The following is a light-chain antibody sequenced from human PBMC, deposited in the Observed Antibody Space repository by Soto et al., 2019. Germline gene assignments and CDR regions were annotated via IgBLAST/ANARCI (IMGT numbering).Light chain of an antibody. CDR1: QSVGNS. V-gene: IGKV3-20*01. CDR3: QHYRSSPIT. CDR2: GAR. J-gene: IGKJ3*01. Sequence: EIVLTQSPGTLSLSPGERATLSCRASQSVGNSLVWYQQKPGQAPRLLIYGARGRATGVPDRFIGSGSETDFTLTINRLEPEDYAVYYCQHYRSSPITFGRGTKVDV.